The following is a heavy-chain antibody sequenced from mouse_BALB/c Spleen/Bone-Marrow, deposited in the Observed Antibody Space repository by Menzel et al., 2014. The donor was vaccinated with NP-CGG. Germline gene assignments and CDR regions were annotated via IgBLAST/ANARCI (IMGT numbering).Heavy chain of an antibody. Sequence: VQLQQSGAELVKSGASVKLSCKASGYTFTSYWMHWVKQRPGQGLEWIGEIDPSDSYTNYNQKFKGKATLTVDKSSSTAYMQLSSLTSEDSAVYYCARGLYGNSGYWGQGTTLTVSS. D-gene: IGHD2-1*01. CDR1: GYTFTSYW. J-gene: IGHJ2*01. CDR2: IDPSDSYT. V-gene: IGHV1-69*02. CDR3: ARGLYGNSGY.